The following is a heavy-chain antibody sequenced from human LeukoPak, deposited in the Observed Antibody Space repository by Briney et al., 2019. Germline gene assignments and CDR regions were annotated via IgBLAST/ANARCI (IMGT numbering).Heavy chain of an antibody. CDR2: INPGDSDT. Sequence: GESLKISCKGSGYSFTSYWIGWARQMPGKGLEWVGIINPGDSDTRYSPSFQGQVTISLDKSITTAFLQWNSLEASDTAIYYCATTGYSSHWEYYWGQGTLVTVSS. V-gene: IGHV5-51*01. CDR3: ATTGYSSHWEYY. CDR1: GYSFTSYW. J-gene: IGHJ4*02. D-gene: IGHD6-13*01.